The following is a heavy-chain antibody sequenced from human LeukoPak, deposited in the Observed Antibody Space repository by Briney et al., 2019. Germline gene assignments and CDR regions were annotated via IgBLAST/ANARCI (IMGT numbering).Heavy chain of an antibody. CDR1: GFTFSSYS. D-gene: IGHD6-6*01. CDR3: ARPFSSSGFNYFDY. V-gene: IGHV3-48*01. J-gene: IGHJ4*02. CDR2: ISSSSSTI. Sequence: GGSLRLSCAASGFTFSSYSMNWVRQAPGKGLEWVSYISSSSSTIYYADSVKGRFTISRDNAKNSLYLQMNSLRAEDTAVYYCARPFSSSGFNYFDYWGQGTLVTVSS.